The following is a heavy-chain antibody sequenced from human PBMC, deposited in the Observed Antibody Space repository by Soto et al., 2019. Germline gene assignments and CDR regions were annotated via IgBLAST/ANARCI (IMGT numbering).Heavy chain of an antibody. CDR2: IYYSGST. Sequence: QVQLQESGPGLVKPSQTLSLTCTVSGGSISSGDYYWSWIRQPPGKGLEWIGYIYYSGSTYYNPYLKSRVTISVDTSKNQFSLKLSSVTAADTAVYYCVSRGTTTYCSGGSCYARGFDYWGQGTLVTVSS. CDR1: GGSISSGDYY. V-gene: IGHV4-30-4*01. D-gene: IGHD2-15*01. CDR3: VSRGTTTYCSGGSCYARGFDY. J-gene: IGHJ4*02.